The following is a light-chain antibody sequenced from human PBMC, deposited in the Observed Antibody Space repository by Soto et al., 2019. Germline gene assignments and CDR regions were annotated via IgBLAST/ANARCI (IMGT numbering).Light chain of an antibody. CDR1: QSVSSSY. Sequence: IVLTQSPATLSLSPGERATLSCGASQSVSSSYLAWYQQKPGLAPRLLIYDASSRATGIPDRFSGRRSGSHCSLSVIVLVSVDLAANYFQQYGSFPTTFGPGSRMVIK. J-gene: IGKJ5*01. CDR2: DAS. CDR3: QQYGSFPTT. V-gene: IGKV3D-20*01.